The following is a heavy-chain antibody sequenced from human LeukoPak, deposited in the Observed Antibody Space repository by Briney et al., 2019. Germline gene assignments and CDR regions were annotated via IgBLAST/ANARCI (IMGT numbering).Heavy chain of an antibody. CDR3: ASLGYSGYWRYFYY. D-gene: IGHD5-12*01. CDR1: GCTFSTYE. Sequence: GGSLRHSCAASGCTFSTYEMNWVRQAPGKGLEWVSYISSSGTTTYYADSVKGRFTISRDNARNSLYMQMNSLRAEDTAVYYCASLGYSGYWRYFYYWGQGTPVTVSS. CDR2: ISSSGTTT. J-gene: IGHJ4*02. V-gene: IGHV3-48*03.